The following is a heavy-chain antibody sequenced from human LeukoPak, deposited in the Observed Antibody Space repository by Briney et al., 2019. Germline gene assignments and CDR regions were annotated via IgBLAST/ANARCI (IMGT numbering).Heavy chain of an antibody. V-gene: IGHV1-69*04. J-gene: IGHJ4*02. Sequence: SVKASGKAPGGTFSSYAISWLRQAPGQGLEWLGRIIPILVIANDAQKFQGRVTITANKSTSTAYMQLSSLRPEDTAVYYCARGMTMIVVAPLTPRYLFDSWGQGTLVNVYS. D-gene: IGHD3-22*01. CDR1: GGTFSSYA. CDR2: IIPILVIA. CDR3: ARGMTMIVVAPLTPRYLFDS.